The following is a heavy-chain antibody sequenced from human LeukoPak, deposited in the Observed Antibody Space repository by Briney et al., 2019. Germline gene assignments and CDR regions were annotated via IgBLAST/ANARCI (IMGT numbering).Heavy chain of an antibody. Sequence: GGSLRLSCAASGFTFSSYSMNWVRQAPGKGLEWVGFIRSKAYGGTTEYAASVKGRFTISRDDSKSIAYLQMNSLKTEDTAVYYCTSTHPYWGQGTLVTVSS. CDR2: IRSKAYGGTT. CDR3: TSTHPY. J-gene: IGHJ4*02. V-gene: IGHV3-49*04. CDR1: GFTFSSYS.